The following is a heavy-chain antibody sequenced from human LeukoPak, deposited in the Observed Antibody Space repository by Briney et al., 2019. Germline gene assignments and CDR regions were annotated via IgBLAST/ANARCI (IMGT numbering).Heavy chain of an antibody. J-gene: IGHJ4*02. V-gene: IGHV3-49*04. Sequence: GGSLRLSCTASGFTFGDSPMSWVRQAPGKGLEWVGFIRSKAYGGTTEYAASGKGRFAISRDESKSIAYLQVNSLKTEDTAVYYCTTDPITFGGVIVSFHYWGQGTLVTVSS. CDR2: IRSKAYGGTT. CDR3: TTDPITFGGVIVSFHY. D-gene: IGHD3-16*02. CDR1: GFTFGDSP.